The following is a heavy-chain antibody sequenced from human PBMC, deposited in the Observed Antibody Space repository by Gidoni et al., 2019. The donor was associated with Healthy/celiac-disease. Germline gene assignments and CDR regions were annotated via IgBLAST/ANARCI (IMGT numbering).Heavy chain of an antibody. V-gene: IGHV1-18*01. CDR3: ARDLPPNWNLRRQAFDY. CDR2: ISAFNGNT. D-gene: IGHD1-7*01. CDR1: GYTFTSYG. Sequence: QVQLVQSGAEVKKPGASVKVSCKASGYTFTSYGISWVRQAPGQGLEWMGWISAFNGNTNYAQKLQGRVTMTTDTSTSTAYMELRSLRSDDTAVYYCARDLPPNWNLRRQAFDYWGQGTLVTVSS. J-gene: IGHJ4*02.